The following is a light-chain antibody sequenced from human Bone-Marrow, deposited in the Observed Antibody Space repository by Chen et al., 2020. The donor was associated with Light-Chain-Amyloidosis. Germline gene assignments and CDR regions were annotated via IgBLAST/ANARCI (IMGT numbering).Light chain of an antibody. CDR1: QSLLHRNGYNY. CDR2: LVS. J-gene: IGKJ1*01. CDR3: MQTVQSTWT. Sequence: DIVLTQTPLSLPVTPGEPASISCRSSQSLLHRNGYNYLGWYLQKPGQSPQLLNYLVSNRASGVPDRFSGSGSGTDFTLKISRVEAEDVGVYYCMQTVQSTWTFGQGTKVEIK. V-gene: IGKV2-28*01.